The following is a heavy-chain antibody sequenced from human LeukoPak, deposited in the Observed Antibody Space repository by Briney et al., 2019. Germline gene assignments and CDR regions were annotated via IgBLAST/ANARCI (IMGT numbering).Heavy chain of an antibody. CDR2: ISYDGTNK. CDR1: GFTFSNYG. V-gene: IGHV3-30*03. J-gene: IGHJ4*02. CDR3: ARMGSSGDY. D-gene: IGHD6-19*01. Sequence: GRSLRLSCAASGFTFSNYGMHWVRQAPGKGLEWMAIISYDGTNKDYADSVKGRFTISRDNAKNSLYLQMNSLRAEDTAVYYCARMGSSGDYWGQGTLVTVSS.